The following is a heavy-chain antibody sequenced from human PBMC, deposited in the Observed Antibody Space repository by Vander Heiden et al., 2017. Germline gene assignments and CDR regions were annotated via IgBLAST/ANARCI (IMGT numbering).Heavy chain of an antibody. D-gene: IGHD2-15*01. V-gene: IGHV3-23*01. Sequence: EVQLLESGRGLVQPGGALRLSCAASGLTFSNYAMSWVRPAAGKGLEWVSAISDSAGTTYYADSVKGRFNISRDNSKNTLYLQVNSLRAEDTAVYYCAKEALLAGRPFDPWGQGTLVTVSS. CDR2: ISDSAGTT. CDR3: AKEALLAGRPFDP. CDR1: GLTFSNYA. J-gene: IGHJ5*02.